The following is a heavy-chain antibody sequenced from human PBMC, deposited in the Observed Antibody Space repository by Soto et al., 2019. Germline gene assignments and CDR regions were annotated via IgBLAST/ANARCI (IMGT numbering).Heavy chain of an antibody. D-gene: IGHD1-20*01. CDR3: ARSQMERRRYGMDV. J-gene: IGHJ6*02. Sequence: GGSLRLSCAASGFTFSSYTMHWVRQTPGKGLEWVAVISYDGSDKYYADSVTGRFTISRDNSKNTLYLQMNSLRVEDTSVYYCARSQMERRRYGMDVWGQGTTVTVSS. CDR2: ISYDGSDK. CDR1: GFTFSSYT. V-gene: IGHV3-30-3*01.